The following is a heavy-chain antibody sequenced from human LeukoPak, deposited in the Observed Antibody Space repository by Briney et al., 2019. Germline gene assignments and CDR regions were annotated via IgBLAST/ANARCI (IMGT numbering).Heavy chain of an antibody. J-gene: IGHJ4*02. D-gene: IGHD4-23*01. V-gene: IGHV3-11*04. Sequence: GGSLRLSCAGSGFTFSTYAMSWVRQAPGKGLEWVSYISSSGSTIYYADSVKGRFTISRDNAKNSLYLQMNSLRAEDTAVYYCARDRVAGGNSYFDYWGQGTLVTVSS. CDR1: GFTFSTYA. CDR3: ARDRVAGGNSYFDY. CDR2: ISSSGSTI.